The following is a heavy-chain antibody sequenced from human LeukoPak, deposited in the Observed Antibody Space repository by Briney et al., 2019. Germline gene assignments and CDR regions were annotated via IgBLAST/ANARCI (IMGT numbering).Heavy chain of an antibody. Sequence: SETLSLTCTVSGGSISSYYWSWFRQPPGKGLEWIGYIYYSGSTNYNPSLKSRVTISVDTSKNQFSLKLSSVTAADTAVYYCAKDLRVGATDCYFDYWGQGTLVTVSS. J-gene: IGHJ4*02. CDR2: IYYSGST. D-gene: IGHD1-26*01. CDR3: AKDLRVGATDCYFDY. V-gene: IGHV4-59*01. CDR1: GGSISSYY.